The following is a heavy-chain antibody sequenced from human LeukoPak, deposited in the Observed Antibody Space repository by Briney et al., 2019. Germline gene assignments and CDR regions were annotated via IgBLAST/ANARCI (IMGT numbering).Heavy chain of an antibody. D-gene: IGHD2-8*01. Sequence: ASVKVSCKASGYTFTGYYIHWVRQAPGQGLEWMGWINPNSGDTNYAQKFQGRVTMTRDTSISTAYMELSRLRSDDTAVYYCASQGYCTNGVCPTIIYNWFDPWGQGTLVTVSS. V-gene: IGHV1-2*02. CDR2: INPNSGDT. CDR1: GYTFTGYY. CDR3: ASQGYCTNGVCPTIIYNWFDP. J-gene: IGHJ5*02.